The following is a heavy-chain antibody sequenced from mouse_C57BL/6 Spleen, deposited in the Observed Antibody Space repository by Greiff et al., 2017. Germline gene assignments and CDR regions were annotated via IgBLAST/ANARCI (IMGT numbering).Heavy chain of an antibody. D-gene: IGHD1-1*01. CDR2: IDPNSGGT. J-gene: IGHJ2*01. Sequence: QVHVKQPGAELVKPGASVKLSCKASGYTFTSYWMHWVKQRPGRGLEWIGRIDPNSGGTKYNEKFKSKATLTVDKPSSTAYMQLSSLTSEDSAVYYCARPYGSSYLYFDYWGQGTTLTVSS. CDR1: GYTFTSYW. CDR3: ARPYGSSYLYFDY. V-gene: IGHV1-72*01.